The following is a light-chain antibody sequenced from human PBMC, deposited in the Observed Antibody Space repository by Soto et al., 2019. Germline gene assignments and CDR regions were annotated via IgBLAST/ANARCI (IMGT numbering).Light chain of an antibody. CDR1: QSLNNW. Sequence: DIQMTQFPSTLSASIGDTVTITCRATQSLNNWLAWYQHKPETAPRLLIYDVSTLESGVPSRFSGSGSGTEFTLTINNLQPADFATYYCQQYTPNSPWAFGQGTKVEFK. J-gene: IGKJ1*01. CDR2: DVS. CDR3: QQYTPNSPWA. V-gene: IGKV1-5*01.